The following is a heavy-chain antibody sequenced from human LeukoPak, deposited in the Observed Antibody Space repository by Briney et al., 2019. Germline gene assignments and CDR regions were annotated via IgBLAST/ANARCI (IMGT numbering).Heavy chain of an antibody. Sequence: SETLSLTCTVSGGSISSYYWSWIRQPPGKGLEWIGYIYYSGSTNYNPSLKSRVTISVDTSKNQFSLKLSSVTAADTAVYYCARASCSGGSCYSGFSRHQKTNYYYYYGMDVWGQGTTVTVSS. J-gene: IGHJ6*02. CDR3: ARASCSGGSCYSGFSRHQKTNYYYYYGMDV. CDR1: GGSISSYY. CDR2: IYYSGST. V-gene: IGHV4-59*01. D-gene: IGHD2-15*01.